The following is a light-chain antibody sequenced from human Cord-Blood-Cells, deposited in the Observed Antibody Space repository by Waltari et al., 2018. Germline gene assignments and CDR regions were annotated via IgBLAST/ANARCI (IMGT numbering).Light chain of an antibody. J-gene: IGKJ4*01. CDR2: AAS. CDR3: QQSYSTPPLT. CDR1: QSISSY. V-gene: IGKV1-39*01. Sequence: DIQLTQSPSSLSASVGDRVTITCRASQSISSYLNWYQQKPGKAPKLLIYAASSLQSGLPSSFSGSGSGTDFTLTISSLQPEDFATYYCQQSYSTPPLTFGGGTKVEIK.